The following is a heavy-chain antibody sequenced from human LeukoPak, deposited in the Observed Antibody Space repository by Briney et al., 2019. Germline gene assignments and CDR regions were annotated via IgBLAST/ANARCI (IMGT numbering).Heavy chain of an antibody. J-gene: IGHJ4*02. Sequence: ASVKVSCKASGGTFSSYAISWVRQAPGQGLEWMGGIIPIFGTANYAQKFQGRVTITADESTSTAYMELSRLRSDDTAVYYCARGIMITFGGVQTLFDYWGQGTLVTVSS. D-gene: IGHD3-16*01. CDR2: IIPIFGTA. CDR1: GGTFSSYA. CDR3: ARGIMITFGGVQTLFDY. V-gene: IGHV1-69*13.